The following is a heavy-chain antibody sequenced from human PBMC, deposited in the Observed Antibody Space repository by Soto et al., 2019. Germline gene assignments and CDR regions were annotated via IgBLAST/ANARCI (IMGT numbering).Heavy chain of an antibody. J-gene: IGHJ4*02. D-gene: IGHD2-15*01. CDR3: ARYCGASSCYSGFDF. Sequence: SGGSLRLSCAAPGFIFSNYVMTWVRQTPGKGLQWVSAIDNSGAGTWYTDSVKGRFTISRDNSKNTLYLQVSGLRAEDTAFYYCARYCGASSCYSGFDFWGRGTLVTVSS. V-gene: IGHV3-23*05. CDR2: IDNSGAGT. CDR1: GFIFSNYV.